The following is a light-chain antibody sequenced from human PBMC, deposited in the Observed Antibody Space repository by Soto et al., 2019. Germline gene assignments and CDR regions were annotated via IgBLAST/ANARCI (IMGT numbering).Light chain of an antibody. Sequence: IQLTQSPSSLSASVGDRVTITCRASQGINKFLAWYQQRPGKAPQLLVYGASTLQSGVPSRLSGSGSGTDFTLTISRLQPEDFATYYCQQLTNFRFTLRQGTKLDIK. J-gene: IGKJ2*01. CDR1: QGINKF. CDR3: QQLTNFRFT. V-gene: IGKV1-9*01. CDR2: GAS.